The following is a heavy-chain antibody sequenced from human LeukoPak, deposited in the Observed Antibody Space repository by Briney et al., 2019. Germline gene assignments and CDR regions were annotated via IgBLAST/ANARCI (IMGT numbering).Heavy chain of an antibody. J-gene: IGHJ4*02. CDR2: IYSGGST. CDR1: GFTVSSNY. Sequence: GGSLRLSCAASGFTVSSNYMSWVRQAPGKGLEWVSVIYSGGSTYYADSVKGRFTISRDNSKNTLYLQMNSLRAEDTAVYYCARATPSVAGPPMGYYFDYWGQGTLVTVSS. CDR3: ARATPSVAGPPMGYYFDY. D-gene: IGHD6-19*01. V-gene: IGHV3-53*05.